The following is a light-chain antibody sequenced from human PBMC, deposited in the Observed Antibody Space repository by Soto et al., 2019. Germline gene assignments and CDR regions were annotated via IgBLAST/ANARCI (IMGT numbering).Light chain of an antibody. CDR3: QHYGSSPPYT. J-gene: IGKJ2*01. Sequence: EIVLTQSPDTLSLSPGERATLYCRASRSVSSSYLAWYQHKAGQAPRLLISGASNRATDIPDRFSGSESGTDFTLTISRLEPEDFAVYYCQHYGSSPPYTFGQGTKVDIK. CDR1: RSVSSSY. CDR2: GAS. V-gene: IGKV3-20*01.